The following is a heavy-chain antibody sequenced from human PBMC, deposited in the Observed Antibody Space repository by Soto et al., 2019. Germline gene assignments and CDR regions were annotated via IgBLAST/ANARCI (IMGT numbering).Heavy chain of an antibody. CDR2: IYYSGST. CDR3: ARRHCSGGSCYLYFDY. CDR1: GGSISSSSYY. V-gene: IGHV4-39*01. D-gene: IGHD2-15*01. J-gene: IGHJ4*02. Sequence: QLQLQESGPGLVKPSETLSLTCTVSGGSISSSSYYWGWIRQPPGKGLEWIGSIYYSGSTYYNPSLKSRVTISVDTSKNQFSLKLSSVTAADTAVYYCARRHCSGGSCYLYFDYWGQGTLVTVSS.